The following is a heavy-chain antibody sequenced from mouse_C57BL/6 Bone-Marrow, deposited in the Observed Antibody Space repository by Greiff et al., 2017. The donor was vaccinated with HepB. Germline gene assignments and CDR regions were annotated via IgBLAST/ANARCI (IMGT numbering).Heavy chain of an antibody. D-gene: IGHD1-1*01. CDR3: ASPFITTVHYFDY. J-gene: IGHJ2*01. V-gene: IGHV1-82*01. Sequence: VQLQQSGPELVKPGASVKISCKASGYAFSSSWMNWVKQRPGKGLEWIGRIYPGDGDTNYNGKFKGKATLTADKSSSTAYMQLSSLTSEDSAVYFCASPFITTVHYFDYWGQGTTLTVSS. CDR2: IYPGDGDT. CDR1: GYAFSSSW.